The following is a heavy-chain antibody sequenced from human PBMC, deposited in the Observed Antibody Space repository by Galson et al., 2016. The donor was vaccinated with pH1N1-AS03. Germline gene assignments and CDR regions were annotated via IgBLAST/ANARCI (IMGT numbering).Heavy chain of an antibody. D-gene: IGHD6-25*01. CDR1: GGSFNNYY. Sequence: LSLTCAVYGGSFNNYYWNWIRPSPGKGLEWIAEIYHNGNSNYNPTLKSRVSISVDKSKNQFSLHLSSVTAADTAVYYCARAGQRHRVGDYWGHGTLVTVSS. V-gene: IGHV4-34*01. CDR3: ARAGQRHRVGDY. J-gene: IGHJ4*01. CDR2: IYHNGNS.